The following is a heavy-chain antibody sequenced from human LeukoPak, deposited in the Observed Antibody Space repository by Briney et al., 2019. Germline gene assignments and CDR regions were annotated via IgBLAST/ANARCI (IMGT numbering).Heavy chain of an antibody. V-gene: IGHV3-23*01. CDR1: GFTFSSYA. J-gene: IGHJ3*02. Sequence: SGGSLRLSCAASGFTFSSYAMSWVRQAPGKGLEWVSAISGSGASTYYADSVKGRFTISRDNSKNTLYLQMNSLRAEDTAVYYCAKDRPKYFYDSSGHPDVAFDIWGQGTMVTVSS. CDR2: ISGSGAST. CDR3: AKDRPKYFYDSSGHPDVAFDI. D-gene: IGHD3-22*01.